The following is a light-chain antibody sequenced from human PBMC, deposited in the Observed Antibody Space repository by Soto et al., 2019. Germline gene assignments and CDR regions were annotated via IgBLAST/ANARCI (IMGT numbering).Light chain of an antibody. J-gene: IGKJ2*01. V-gene: IGKV3-20*01. Sequence: ENVLTQSPGTLALSPGERATLSCRASQSVTNSVFAWYQQKPGQGPRLLIYGVSSRATVIPDRFSGSGSGRDFTLTISRLEPEDFVVYYCQQYSSLPHSVGQGTKREVK. CDR3: QQYSSLPHS. CDR2: GVS. CDR1: QSVTNSV.